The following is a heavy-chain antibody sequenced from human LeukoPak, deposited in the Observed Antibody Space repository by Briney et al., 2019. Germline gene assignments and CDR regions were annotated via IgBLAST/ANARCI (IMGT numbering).Heavy chain of an antibody. Sequence: GGSLRLSCAASGFTFSSYSTNWVRQAPGKGLEWVSSISSSSSYIYYADSVKGRFTISRDNAKNSLYLQMNSLRAEDTAVYYCALTYITGIVDAFDIWGQGTMVTVSS. CDR2: ISSSSSYI. CDR3: ALTYITGIVDAFDI. V-gene: IGHV3-21*01. D-gene: IGHD1-20*01. J-gene: IGHJ3*02. CDR1: GFTFSSYS.